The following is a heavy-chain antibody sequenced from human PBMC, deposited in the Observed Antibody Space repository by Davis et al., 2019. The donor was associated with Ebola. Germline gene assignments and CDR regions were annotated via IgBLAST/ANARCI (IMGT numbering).Heavy chain of an antibody. J-gene: IGHJ4*02. D-gene: IGHD2-2*01. CDR1: GGSFSGYY. V-gene: IGHV4-34*01. CDR2: INHSGST. Sequence: GSLRLSCAVYGGSFSGYYWSWIRQPPGKGLEWIGEINHSGSTNYNPSLKSRVTISVDTSKNQFSLKLSSVTAADTAAYYCARESLGYCSSTSCYAPFDYWGQGTLVTVSS. CDR3: ARESLGYCSSTSCYAPFDY.